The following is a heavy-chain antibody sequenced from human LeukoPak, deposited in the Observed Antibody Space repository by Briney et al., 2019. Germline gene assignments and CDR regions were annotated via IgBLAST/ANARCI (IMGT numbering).Heavy chain of an antibody. D-gene: IGHD6-19*01. J-gene: IGHJ4*02. V-gene: IGHV1-18*01. Sequence: WISGYNGKTDYAQKFQGRVTMTTDTSTTTAYMEVRSLRSDDTAVYYCARSGLGSGWSYSDYWGQGTLVTVSS. CDR2: ISGYNGKT. CDR3: ARSGLGSGWSYSDY.